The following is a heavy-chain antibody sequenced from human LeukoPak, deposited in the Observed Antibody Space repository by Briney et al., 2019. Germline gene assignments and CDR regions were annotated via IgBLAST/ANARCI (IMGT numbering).Heavy chain of an antibody. D-gene: IGHD6-19*01. Sequence: PGGSLRLSCTAPGFTVSSNYMSWVPKVQGKGLKGSSAIYSGGSTYYADSVKGRFTISRDNSKNTLYLQMNSLRAEDTAVYYCAREKIGYNSALDGMDVWGQGTTVTVSS. CDR2: IYSGGST. J-gene: IGHJ6*02. V-gene: IGHV3-66*01. CDR1: GFTVSSNY. CDR3: AREKIGYNSALDGMDV.